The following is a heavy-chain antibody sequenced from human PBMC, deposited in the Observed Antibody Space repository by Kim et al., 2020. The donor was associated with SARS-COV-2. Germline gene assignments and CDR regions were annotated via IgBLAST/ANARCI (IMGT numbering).Heavy chain of an antibody. CDR1: GYTFTGYY. CDR2: INPNSGGT. D-gene: IGHD3-22*01. CDR3: ASDYYDSSGYYSEGGYFDY. J-gene: IGHJ4*02. Sequence: ASVKVSCKASGYTFTGYYMHWVRQAPGQGLEWMGWINPNSGGTNYAQKFQGRVTMTRDTSMSTAYMELSRLRSDDTAVYYCASDYYDSSGYYSEGGYFDYWGQGTLVTVSS. V-gene: IGHV1-2*02.